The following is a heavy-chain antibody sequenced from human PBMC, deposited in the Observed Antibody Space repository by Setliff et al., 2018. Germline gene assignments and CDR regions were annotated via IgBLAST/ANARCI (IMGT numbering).Heavy chain of an antibody. CDR3: ASALATPYGGFQRALDY. Sequence: PGGSLRLSCAASGVTFTNYAMSWVRQAPGKGLQCVSHISNSDISTHYADSVKGRFTISRDNSKNTLYLQMNSLTAEDTAMYYCASALATPYGGFQRALDYWGRGTLVTVSS. D-gene: IGHD2-8*01. CDR2: ISNSDIST. V-gene: IGHV3-23*01. J-gene: IGHJ4*02. CDR1: GVTFTNYA.